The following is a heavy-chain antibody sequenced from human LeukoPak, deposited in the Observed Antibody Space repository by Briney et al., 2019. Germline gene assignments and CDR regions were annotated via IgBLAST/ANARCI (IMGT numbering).Heavy chain of an antibody. CDR2: IQTDASNT. Sequence: GGSLRLSCAASGFTFTTYWMHWVRQVPGKGLVWVSRIQTDASNTDYADSVKGRFTISRDNARNTLYLQMNSLRAEDTAVYYCARDGLIIPSALAAGEEAFDIWGQGTLVTVSS. D-gene: IGHD6-13*01. V-gene: IGHV3-74*01. J-gene: IGHJ3*02. CDR1: GFTFTTYW. CDR3: ARDGLIIPSALAAGEEAFDI.